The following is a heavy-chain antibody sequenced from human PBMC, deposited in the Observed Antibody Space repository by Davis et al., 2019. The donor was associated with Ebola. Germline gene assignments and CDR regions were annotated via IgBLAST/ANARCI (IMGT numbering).Heavy chain of an antibody. CDR1: GFTFNYYA. V-gene: IGHV3-23*01. CDR3: AKVLQATNILATTYYYYALDV. D-gene: IGHD5-12*01. J-gene: IGHJ6*02. CDR2: IGGGGDDT. Sequence: GESLKISCAASGFTFNYYAMGWVRQAPGKGLEWVSLIGGGGDDTYYPDSVKGRFTISRDNSKNTLYLQMNSLRAEDTAVYYCAKVLQATNILATTYYYYALDVWGQGTTVTVSS.